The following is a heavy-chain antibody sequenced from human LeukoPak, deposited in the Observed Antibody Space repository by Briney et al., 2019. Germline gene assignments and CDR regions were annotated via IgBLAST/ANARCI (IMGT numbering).Heavy chain of an antibody. D-gene: IGHD3-10*01. CDR3: VRNSGSGSYSSH. Sequence: GGSLRLSCVASGFNFNTYAMSWVRQAPGKGLEWVSAITENGGKTFYADSVKGRITISRDNSKMTLFLHMTSLRVEDTATYYCVRNSGSGSYSSHWGQGTLVAVSS. CDR1: GFNFNTYA. V-gene: IGHV3-23*01. CDR2: ITENGGKT. J-gene: IGHJ4*02.